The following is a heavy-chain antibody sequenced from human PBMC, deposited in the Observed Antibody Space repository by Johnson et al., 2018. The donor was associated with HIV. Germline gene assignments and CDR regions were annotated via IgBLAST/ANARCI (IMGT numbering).Heavy chain of an antibody. V-gene: IGHV3-15*01. D-gene: IGHD2-2*01. CDR3: TTDLVPAAKEPVVVGGAFDI. CDR2: IKRKIEGETT. J-gene: IGHJ3*02. CDR1: GFTFSNVW. Sequence: VQLVESGGGLVKPGGSLRLSCAASGFTFSNVWMTWVRQAPGKGLEWVGRIKRKIEGETTDYAAPVKGRFTISRDDSKNTLYLQMNSLKTEDTAVYYCTTDLVPAAKEPVVVGGAFDIWGQGTMVTVSS.